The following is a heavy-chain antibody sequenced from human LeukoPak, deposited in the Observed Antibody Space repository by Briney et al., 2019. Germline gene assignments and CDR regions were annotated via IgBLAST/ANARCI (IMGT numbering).Heavy chain of an antibody. CDR2: IRSKADSYAT. CDR1: AFTFSGSA. Sequence: GGSLKLSCAASAFTFSGSAMHWVRQASGKGLEWVGRIRSKADSYATAYAASVRGRFTISSDDSKNTAYLQMNSLKTEDTAVYYCTRPSHSYGTDAFDIWGQGTMVTVSS. CDR3: TRPSHSYGTDAFDI. D-gene: IGHD1-14*01. V-gene: IGHV3-73*01. J-gene: IGHJ3*02.